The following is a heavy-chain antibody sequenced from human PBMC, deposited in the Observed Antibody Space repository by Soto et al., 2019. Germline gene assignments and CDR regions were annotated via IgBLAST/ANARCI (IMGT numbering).Heavy chain of an antibody. CDR2: ISGSVGIT. D-gene: IGHD3-16*01. V-gene: IGHV3-23*01. CDR1: GFTFSSYA. Sequence: EVQLLESGGGLVQPGGSLRLSCAASGFTFSSYAMSWVRQAPGKGLEWVSAISGSVGITYYADSVKGRFTIARDNSKNTLYLQMKSLRAEDTTVYYCAPQKGGFQSFDYWGQGTLVTVSS. CDR3: APQKGGFQSFDY. J-gene: IGHJ4*02.